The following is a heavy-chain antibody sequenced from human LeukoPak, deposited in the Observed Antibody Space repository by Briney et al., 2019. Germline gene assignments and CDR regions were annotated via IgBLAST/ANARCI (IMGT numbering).Heavy chain of an antibody. D-gene: IGHD6-19*01. V-gene: IGHV4-34*01. Sequence: SETLSLTCAVYGGSFSGYYWSWIRQPPGKGLEWIGEINHSGSTNYNPSLKSRVTISVDTSKNQFSLKLSSVTAADTAVYYCARDRAVAGTGLFDYWGQGTLVTVSS. CDR1: GGSFSGYY. J-gene: IGHJ4*02. CDR3: ARDRAVAGTGLFDY. CDR2: INHSGST.